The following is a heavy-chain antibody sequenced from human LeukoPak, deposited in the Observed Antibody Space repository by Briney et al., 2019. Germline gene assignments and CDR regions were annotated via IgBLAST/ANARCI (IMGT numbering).Heavy chain of an antibody. CDR3: ARLRGRPRYGMDV. Sequence: GESLKISCKGSGYSFPTYWISWVRQMPGKGLEWMGIIYDTRYSPSFQGQVTISADKSISTAYLQWSSLKASDTAMYYCARLRGRPRYGMDVWGQGTTVTVSS. J-gene: IGHJ6*02. V-gene: IGHV5-51*01. CDR1: GYSFPTYW. D-gene: IGHD3-10*01. CDR2: IYDT.